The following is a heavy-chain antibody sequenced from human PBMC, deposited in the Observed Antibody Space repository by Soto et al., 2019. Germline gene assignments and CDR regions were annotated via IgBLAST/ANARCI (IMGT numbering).Heavy chain of an antibody. J-gene: IGHJ3*02. V-gene: IGHV4-31*03. CDR1: GGSVSSGAYY. Sequence: SETLSLTCTVSGGSVSSGAYYWTWIRQRPGKGLEWIGYIYYSGSTYYSPSLKSRLSILLDTSKNQFSLRLSSVTAADTAMYYCARARLRAVYAFDIWGQGTMVTVSS. CDR2: IYYSGST. CDR3: ARARLRAVYAFDI. D-gene: IGHD5-12*01.